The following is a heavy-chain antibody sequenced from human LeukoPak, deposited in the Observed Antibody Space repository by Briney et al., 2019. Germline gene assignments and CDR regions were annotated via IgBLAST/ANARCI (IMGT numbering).Heavy chain of an antibody. V-gene: IGHV3-53*01. Sequence: GGSLRLSCAASGFTVSSNYMSWVRQAPGKGLEWVSVIYSGGSTYYADSVRGQFTISRDNSKNTLYLQMNSLRAEDTAVYYCAKPYYYDSSGYYANDAFDIWGQGTMVTVSS. CDR3: AKPYYYDSSGYYANDAFDI. D-gene: IGHD3-22*01. CDR2: IYSGGST. J-gene: IGHJ3*02. CDR1: GFTVSSNY.